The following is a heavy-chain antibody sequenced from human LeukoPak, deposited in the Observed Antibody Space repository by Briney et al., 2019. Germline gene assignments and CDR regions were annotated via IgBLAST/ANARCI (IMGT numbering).Heavy chain of an antibody. CDR1: GFTFSSYS. CDR3: ARDSGPLGY. CDR2: ISSSSSYI. V-gene: IGHV3-21*01. J-gene: IGHJ4*02. D-gene: IGHD5-12*01. Sequence: PGGSLRLSCAASGFTFSSYSMNWVRQAPGKGLEWVSSISSSSSYIHYADSVKGRFTISRDNAKNSLYLQMNSLRAEDTAVYYCARDSGPLGYWGQGTLVTVSS.